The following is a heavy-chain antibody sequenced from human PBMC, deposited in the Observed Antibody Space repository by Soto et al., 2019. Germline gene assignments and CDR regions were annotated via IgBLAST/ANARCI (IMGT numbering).Heavy chain of an antibody. CDR2: IWYDGSNK. V-gene: IGHV3-33*01. CDR1: GFTFSSYG. CDR3: AREEGVGATIYLDY. Sequence: QVQLVESGGGVVQPGRSLRLSCAASGFTFSSYGMHWVRQAPGKGLEWVAVIWYDGSNKYYADSVKGRFTISRDNSKNTLYLQMNNLRAEDTAVYYCAREEGVGATIYLDYWGQGTLVTVSS. J-gene: IGHJ4*02. D-gene: IGHD1-26*01.